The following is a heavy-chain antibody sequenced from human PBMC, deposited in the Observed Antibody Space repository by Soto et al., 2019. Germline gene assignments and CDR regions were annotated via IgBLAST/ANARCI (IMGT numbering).Heavy chain of an antibody. CDR3: AHRHNINYWSHWFDP. J-gene: IGHJ5*02. CDR1: GFSLSTSGLG. D-gene: IGHD4-4*01. CDR2: IYWDDDK. V-gene: IGHV2-5*02. Sequence: GSTRVNSSQSLTRSCTFCGFSLSTSGLGVACIRYPLGKAMECVAIIYWDDDKRYSPSLQSRLTITRETSRNQVVLTMTNMDPVDTATYYCAHRHNINYWSHWFDPWGQGTLVTVSS.